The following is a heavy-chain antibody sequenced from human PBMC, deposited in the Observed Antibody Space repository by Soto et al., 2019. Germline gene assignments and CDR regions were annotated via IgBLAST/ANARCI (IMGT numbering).Heavy chain of an antibody. D-gene: IGHD2-15*01. Sequence: GGSLRLSCAASGFTFSSYAMHWVRQAPGKGLEWVAVISYDGSNKYYADSVKGRFTISRDNSKNTLYLQMNSLRAEDTAVYYCERVPSSSGRAHFDYWRQGTLVTVSS. CDR3: ERVPSSSGRAHFDY. V-gene: IGHV3-30-3*01. CDR2: ISYDGSNK. J-gene: IGHJ4*02. CDR1: GFTFSSYA.